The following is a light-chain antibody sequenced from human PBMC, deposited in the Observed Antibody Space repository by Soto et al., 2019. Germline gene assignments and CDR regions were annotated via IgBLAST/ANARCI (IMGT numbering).Light chain of an antibody. CDR1: SSDVGGYNY. CDR2: EVT. V-gene: IGLV2-8*01. J-gene: IGLJ1*01. Sequence: QSVLTQPPSASGSPGQSVTISCTGTSSDVGGYNYVSWYQQHPGKAPKLMIYEVTKRPSGVPARFSGSKSGNTASLTVSGLQAEDEADYYCSSYAGSTPYVFGTGTKATVL. CDR3: SSYAGSTPYV.